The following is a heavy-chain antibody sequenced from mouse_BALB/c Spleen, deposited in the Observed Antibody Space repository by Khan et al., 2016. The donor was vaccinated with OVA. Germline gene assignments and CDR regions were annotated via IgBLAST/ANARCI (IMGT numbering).Heavy chain of an antibody. CDR3: ARSVTITTVVATDFGY. Sequence: EVQLQESGPGLVKPSQSLSLTCTVTGYSITSDYAWNWIRQFPGNKLEWMGYISYSGRTSYNPSLKSRISITRDTSKNQFFLQLNSVTTEDTATYGWARSVTITTVVATDFGYWGQGTTLTVSS. V-gene: IGHV3-2*02. D-gene: IGHD1-1*01. CDR2: ISYSGRT. J-gene: IGHJ2*01. CDR1: GYSITSDYA.